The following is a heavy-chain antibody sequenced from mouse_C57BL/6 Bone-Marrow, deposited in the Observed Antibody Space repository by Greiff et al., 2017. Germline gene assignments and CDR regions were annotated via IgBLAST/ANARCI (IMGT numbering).Heavy chain of an antibody. J-gene: IGHJ2*01. Sequence: QVTLQVCGAELVKPGASVKMSCKASGYTFTTYPIEWMKQNHGQSLEWIGNFHPYNDDTKYNEKFKGKATLTVEKSSSTVYLELSRLTSDDSAVYCCARGLTYYLDYWGQGTTLTVSS. D-gene: IGHD2-4*01. CDR1: GYTFTTYP. CDR2: FHPYNDDT. V-gene: IGHV1-47*01. CDR3: ARGLTYYLDY.